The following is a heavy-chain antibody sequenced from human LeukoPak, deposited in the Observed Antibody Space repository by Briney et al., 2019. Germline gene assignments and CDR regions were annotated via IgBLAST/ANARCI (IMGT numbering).Heavy chain of an antibody. Sequence: ASVKVSCKASVGTFSRYAISWVRQAPGQGLEWRGGIIPIFGTANYAQKFQGRITITTDESTSTAYMELSSLRSEDTAVYYCARDRVGYCSSTSCYTFQHWGQGTLVTVSS. CDR3: ARDRVGYCSSTSCYTFQH. V-gene: IGHV1-69*05. J-gene: IGHJ1*01. CDR1: VGTFSRYA. CDR2: IIPIFGTA. D-gene: IGHD2-2*02.